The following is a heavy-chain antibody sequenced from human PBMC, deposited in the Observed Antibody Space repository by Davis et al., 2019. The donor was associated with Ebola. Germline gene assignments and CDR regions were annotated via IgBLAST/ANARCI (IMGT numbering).Heavy chain of an antibody. D-gene: IGHD3-22*01. CDR2: IYYSGST. CDR1: GGSISRYY. Sequence: MPSETLSLTCTVSGGSISRYYWSWIRQPPGKGLEWIGYIYYSGSTDYNPSLKSRVTMSVDTSKNQVSLKLNSVTAADTAVYYCARLSGHYDGSGYPWGQGTLVTVSS. J-gene: IGHJ5*02. V-gene: IGHV4-59*08. CDR3: ARLSGHYDGSGYP.